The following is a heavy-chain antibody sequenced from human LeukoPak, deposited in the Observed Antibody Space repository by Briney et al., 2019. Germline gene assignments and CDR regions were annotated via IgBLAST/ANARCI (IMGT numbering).Heavy chain of an antibody. CDR2: IYPRDGST. V-gene: IGHV1-46*01. CDR1: GYSFTSNY. CDR3: ARDQEGFDY. J-gene: IGHJ4*02. Sequence: ASVKVSCTVSGYSFTSNYIHWVRQAPGQGLEWMGMIYPRDGSTSYAQRFQDRVTVTRDTSTSTVHMELSGLRSEDTAVYYCARDQEGFDYWGQGTLVTVSS.